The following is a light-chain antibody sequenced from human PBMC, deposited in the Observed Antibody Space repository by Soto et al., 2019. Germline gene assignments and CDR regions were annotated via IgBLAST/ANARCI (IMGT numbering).Light chain of an antibody. CDR1: QSVSSNY. CDR2: GAS. CDR3: QQYGGSPPQT. J-gene: IGKJ1*01. Sequence: ESVLTQSPGTLSVSPGERATLSCRASQSVSSNYLAWYQQKPGQAPRLLIHGASSRATGIPDRFSGSGSGTDFTLIISRLEPEDFAVYYCQQYGGSPPQTFGQGTKVDI. V-gene: IGKV3-20*01.